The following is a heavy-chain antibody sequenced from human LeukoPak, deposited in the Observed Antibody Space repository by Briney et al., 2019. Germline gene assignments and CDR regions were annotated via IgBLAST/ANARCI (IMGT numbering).Heavy chain of an antibody. Sequence: ASVKVSCKASGYTFTSYYMHWVRQAPGQGLEWMGIINPSGGSTTYAQKFQGRVTMTRDTSTSTVYMELSSLRAEDTALYHCAKEGGVCINAVCRYFDSWGQGTLVTVSS. CDR2: INPSGGST. CDR3: AKEGGVCINAVCRYFDS. V-gene: IGHV1-46*01. D-gene: IGHD2-8*01. CDR1: GYTFTSYY. J-gene: IGHJ4*02.